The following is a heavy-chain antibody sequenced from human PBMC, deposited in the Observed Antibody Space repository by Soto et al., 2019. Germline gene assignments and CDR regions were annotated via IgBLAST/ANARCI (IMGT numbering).Heavy chain of an antibody. CDR3: ARDRTDYGDY. CDR2: ISYDESNK. CDR1: GFSFSTYA. J-gene: IGHJ4*02. V-gene: IGHV3-30-3*01. Sequence: QVQLMESGGGVVQPGRSLRLSCVASGFSFSTYAMHWVRQAPGKGLEWVAFISYDESNKYYADSVKGRFTVSRDNFKNTLFLQMNSLRAEDTAVYYCARDRTDYGDYWGQGTLVTVSS.